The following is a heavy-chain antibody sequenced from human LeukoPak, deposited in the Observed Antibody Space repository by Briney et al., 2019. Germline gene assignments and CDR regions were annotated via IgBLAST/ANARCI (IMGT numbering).Heavy chain of an antibody. CDR3: ARGSSVNQTGLKGCDY. CDR2: INHSGST. D-gene: IGHD3-10*01. J-gene: IGHJ4*02. V-gene: IGHV4-34*01. Sequence: SETLSLTCAVYGGSFSGYYWSWIRQPPGKGLEWIGEINHSGSTNYNPSLKSRVTISVDTSKNQFSLKLSSVTAAATAVYYCARGSSVNQTGLKGCDYWGQGTLVTVSS. CDR1: GGSFSGYY.